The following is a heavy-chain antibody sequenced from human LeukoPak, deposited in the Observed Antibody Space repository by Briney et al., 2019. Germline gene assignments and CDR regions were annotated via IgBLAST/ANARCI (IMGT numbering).Heavy chain of an antibody. D-gene: IGHD6-13*01. V-gene: IGHV4-30-4*01. CDR3: AREAAGTGVDY. J-gene: IGHJ4*02. CDR1: GGSISSGDYY. Sequence: PSETLSLTCTVSGGSISSGDYYWSWIRQPPGKGLEWIGCIYYSGSTYYNPSLKSRVTISVDTSKNQFSLKLSSVTAADTAVYYCAREAAGTGVDYWGQGTLVTVSS. CDR2: IYYSGST.